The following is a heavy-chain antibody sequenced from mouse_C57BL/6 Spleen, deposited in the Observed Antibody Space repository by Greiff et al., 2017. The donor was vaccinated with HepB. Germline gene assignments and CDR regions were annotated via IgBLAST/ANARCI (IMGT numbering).Heavy chain of an antibody. D-gene: IGHD1-1*01. CDR2: ILPSIGRT. CDR3: ARGGYGSSYGWYFDV. CDR1: DSEVFPIAY. V-gene: IGHV15-2*01. J-gene: IGHJ1*03. Sequence: QVHVKQSGSELRSPGSSVKLSCKDFDSEVFPIAYMSWVRQKPGHGFEWIGGILPSIGRTIYGEKFEDKATLDADTLSNTAYLELNSLTSEDSAIYYCARGGYGSSYGWYFDVWGTGTTVTVSS.